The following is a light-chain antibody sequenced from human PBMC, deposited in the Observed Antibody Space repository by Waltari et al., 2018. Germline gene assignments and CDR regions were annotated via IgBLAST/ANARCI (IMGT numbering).Light chain of an antibody. CDR2: DVT. Sequence: QSALTQPPSASGSPGQSVAISCTGTSSDVGAYNYVSWYQQHPGKAPKLIIYDVTKRPSGVPDRFSGSKSGNTASLTVSGLQADDEADYHCSSYTGSLNVFGTGTKVTVL. V-gene: IGLV2-8*01. CDR3: SSYTGSLNV. CDR1: SSDVGAYNY. J-gene: IGLJ1*01.